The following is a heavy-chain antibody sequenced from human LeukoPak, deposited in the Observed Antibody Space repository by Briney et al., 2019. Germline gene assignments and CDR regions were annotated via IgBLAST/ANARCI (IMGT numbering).Heavy chain of an antibody. Sequence: GGSLRLSCAASGFTFSSYAMHWVRQAPGKGLEWVAVISYDGSNKYYADSVKGRFTISRDNSKNTLYLQMNSLRAEDTAVYYCARDARETEIAVTGHAIYYYYGMDVWGQGTTVTVSS. D-gene: IGHD6-19*01. J-gene: IGHJ6*02. CDR1: GFTFSSYA. CDR3: ARDARETEIAVTGHAIYYYYGMDV. CDR2: ISYDGSNK. V-gene: IGHV3-30-3*01.